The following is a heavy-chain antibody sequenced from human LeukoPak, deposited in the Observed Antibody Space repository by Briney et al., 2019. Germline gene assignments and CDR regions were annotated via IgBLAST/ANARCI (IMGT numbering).Heavy chain of an antibody. CDR3: ARVGDIVVVPAAMPDY. CDR1: LYTLTSYV. V-gene: IGHV1-18*04. CDR2: ISAYNGNT. Sequence: ASVNVSRKASLYTLTSYVIRWVRQAPAQGLEGMGWISAYNGNTNYAQKLHDRATMTTDTSTSTAYMELMSLRSDETAVYYCARVGDIVVVPAAMPDYWGQGTLVTVSS. J-gene: IGHJ4*02. D-gene: IGHD2-2*01.